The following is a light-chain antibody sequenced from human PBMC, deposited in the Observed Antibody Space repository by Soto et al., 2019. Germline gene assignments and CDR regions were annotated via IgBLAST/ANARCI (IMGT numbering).Light chain of an antibody. CDR2: GAS. V-gene: IGKV3-15*01. J-gene: IGKJ2*01. CDR1: QSVSSN. CDR3: QQHNNWPRT. Sequence: EIVMTQSPATLSVSPGERATVSCRASQSVSSNLAWYQQKPGQAPRLLLCGASSRATVIPARYTGSGSGTEITLTIGSLKSEEYAVYYRQQHNNWPRTFGQGTNLE.